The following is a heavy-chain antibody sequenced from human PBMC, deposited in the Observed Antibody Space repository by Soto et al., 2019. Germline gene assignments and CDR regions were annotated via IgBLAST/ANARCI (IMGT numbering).Heavy chain of an antibody. CDR3: ARSRLQGDF. CDR2: INPNGGST. D-gene: IGHD2-21*01. Sequence: QVQLVQSGAEVKKPGASVTVSCKASGYIFIHYYIPWVRQAPGQGLEWMAIINPNGGSTNYAQKSQGRVTVTSDTSSSTVSMELNSLGSDDTAVYFCARSRLQGDFWGQGTLVTVSS. J-gene: IGHJ4*02. CDR1: GYIFIHYY. V-gene: IGHV1-46*01.